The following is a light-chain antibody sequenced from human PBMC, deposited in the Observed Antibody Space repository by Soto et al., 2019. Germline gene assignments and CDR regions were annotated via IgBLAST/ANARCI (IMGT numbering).Light chain of an antibody. J-gene: IGKJ3*01. CDR3: QQYNSYSFT. Sequence: DIQMTQSHSTMSASVGDRVTITCRAIQSISRWLAWYQQKPGKAPKPLIYDASILESGVPSRFSGSGSGTDFTLTISSLQPDDFATYYFQQYNSYSFTFGPGTKVDIK. V-gene: IGKV1-5*01. CDR1: QSISRW. CDR2: DAS.